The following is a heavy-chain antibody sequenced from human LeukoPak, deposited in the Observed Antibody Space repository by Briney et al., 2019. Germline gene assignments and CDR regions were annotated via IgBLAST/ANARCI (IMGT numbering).Heavy chain of an antibody. J-gene: IGHJ5*02. CDR2: INPSGGST. D-gene: IGHD6-13*01. V-gene: IGHV1-46*01. Sequence: ASVKVSCKASGYTFTSYYMHWVRQAPGQGLEWMGIINPSGGSTSYAQKSQGRVTMTRDTSTSTVYMELSSLRSEDTAVYYCARDPIAAAAAGDPWGQGTLVTVSS. CDR1: GYTFTSYY. CDR3: ARDPIAAAAAGDP.